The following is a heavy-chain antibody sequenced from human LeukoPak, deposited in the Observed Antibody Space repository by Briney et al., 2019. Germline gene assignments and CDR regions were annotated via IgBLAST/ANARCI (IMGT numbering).Heavy chain of an antibody. D-gene: IGHD6-19*01. V-gene: IGHV4-59*08. J-gene: IGHJ4*02. CDR2: VFYSGGT. CDR1: GGSITGYF. CDR3: ASGVAVADVDY. Sequence: PSETLSLTCTVSGGSITGYFWSWIRQPPGKGLEWIGYVFYSGGTLYNPSLESRVTISVDTSKNQFSLKLSSVTAADTAVYYCASGVAVADVDYWGQGTLVTVSS.